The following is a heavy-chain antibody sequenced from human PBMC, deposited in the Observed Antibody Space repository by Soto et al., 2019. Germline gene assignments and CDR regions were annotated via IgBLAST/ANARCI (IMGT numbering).Heavy chain of an antibody. D-gene: IGHD3-22*01. V-gene: IGHV1-58*01. CDR3: AAVDYYDAGYFDY. J-gene: IGHJ4*02. Sequence: QMQLVQSGPEVKKPGTSVKVSCKASGFTFTSSAVQWVRQARGQRLEWIGWIVVGSGNTNYAQKFQERVTITRDMSTSTADMELSSLRSEDTAVYYCAAVDYYDAGYFDYWGQGTLVTVSS. CDR1: GFTFTSSA. CDR2: IVVGSGNT.